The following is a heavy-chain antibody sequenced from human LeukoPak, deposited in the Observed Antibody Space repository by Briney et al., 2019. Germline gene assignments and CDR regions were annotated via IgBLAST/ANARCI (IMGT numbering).Heavy chain of an antibody. D-gene: IGHD2-2*01. J-gene: IGHJ6*03. V-gene: IGHV1-46*01. CDR3: ARKNQEPMVVPAAQGLYYYYYMDV. CDR1: GYTFTSYD. CDR2: INPSGGST. Sequence: GASVKVSCKASGYTFTSYDMHWVRQAPGQGLEWMGIINPSGGSTRYVQKFQGRVTMTRDTSTSTVYMELSSLRSEDTAVYYCARKNQEPMVVPAAQGLYYYYYMDVWGKGTTVTVSS.